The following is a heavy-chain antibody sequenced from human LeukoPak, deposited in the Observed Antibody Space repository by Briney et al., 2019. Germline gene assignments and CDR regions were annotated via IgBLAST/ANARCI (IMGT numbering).Heavy chain of an antibody. J-gene: IGHJ4*02. V-gene: IGHV4-34*01. CDR2: VNHGGGT. CDR3: TRESGAFSPFGF. CDR1: GGSLSGYY. D-gene: IGHD1-26*01. Sequence: SETLSLTCAVYGGSLSGYYWSWVRQPPGKGLEWIGEVNHGGGTKYNPSLERRVAISVDTSKNQFSLKVTSVTAADTAVYYCTRESGAFSPFGFWGQGTLVTVSS.